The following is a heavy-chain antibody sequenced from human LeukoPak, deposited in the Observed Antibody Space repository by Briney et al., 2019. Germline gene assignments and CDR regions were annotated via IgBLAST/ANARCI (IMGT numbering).Heavy chain of an antibody. D-gene: IGHD2-2*01. CDR1: GFTFSSYA. Sequence: GGSLRLSCAASGFTFSSYAMHWVRQAPGKGLEWVAVISYDGSNKYYADSVKGRFTISRDNSKNTLYLQMNSLRAEDTAVYYXXXXXXXXGNAGAYFDYWGQGTLVTVSS. CDR2: ISYDGSNK. V-gene: IGHV3-30-3*01. CDR3: XXXXXXXGNAGAYFDY. J-gene: IGHJ4*02.